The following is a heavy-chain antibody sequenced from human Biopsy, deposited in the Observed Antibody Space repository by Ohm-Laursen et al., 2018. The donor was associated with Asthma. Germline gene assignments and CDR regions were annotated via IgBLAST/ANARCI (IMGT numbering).Heavy chain of an antibody. CDR2: VFYGGAT. CDR1: SGSISSYH. D-gene: IGHD4-23*01. CDR3: ARGVVYGGDSYAEYFQH. J-gene: IGHJ1*01. V-gene: IGHV4-59*01. Sequence: SETLSLTCAVSSGSISSYHWSWIRQPPGKGLEWIGYVFYGGATNYNPSLKSRVTISVDTSKNQFFLRLSSVTAADTAVYYCARGVVYGGDSYAEYFQHWGQGTLVTVSS.